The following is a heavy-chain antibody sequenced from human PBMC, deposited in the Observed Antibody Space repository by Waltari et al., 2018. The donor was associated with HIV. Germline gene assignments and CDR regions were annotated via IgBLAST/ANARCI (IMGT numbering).Heavy chain of an antibody. Sequence: EVQLLESGGGLVQPGGSLRLSCAASGFTFSSYAMSWVRQAPGKGFQWVSIIRGSCSTTYSADSVKGRVTISRDNSENTLYLQINSLRAEDTAVYYCAKGAFDMVVVSALDSWGHGTLVTVSS. CDR2: IRGSCSTT. V-gene: IGHV3-23*01. CDR3: AKGAFDMVVVSALDS. CDR1: GFTFSSYA. D-gene: IGHD2-21*01. J-gene: IGHJ5*01.